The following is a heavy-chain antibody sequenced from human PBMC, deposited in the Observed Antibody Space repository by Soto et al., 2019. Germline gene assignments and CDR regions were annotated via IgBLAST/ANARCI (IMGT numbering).Heavy chain of an antibody. CDR2: IYYSGST. V-gene: IGHV4-39*01. J-gene: IGHJ4*02. CDR1: GGSISSSSYY. Sequence: TSETLSLTCTVSGGSISSSSYYWGWIRQPPGKGLEWIGSIYYSGSTYYNPSLKSRVTISVDTSKNQFSLKLSSVTAADTAVYYCAGFDYYGSGSYYNRFSSAGIYFDYWGQGTLVTVSS. CDR3: AGFDYYGSGSYYNRFSSAGIYFDY. D-gene: IGHD3-10*01.